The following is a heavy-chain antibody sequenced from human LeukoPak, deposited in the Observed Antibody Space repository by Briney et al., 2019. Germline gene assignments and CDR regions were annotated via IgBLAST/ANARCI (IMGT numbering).Heavy chain of an antibody. Sequence: SGTLSLTCTVSGGSISSSSYYWGWIRQPPGKGLEWIGSIYYSGSTYYNPSLKSRVTISVDTSKNQFSLKLSSVTAADTAVYYCARAPLGYCSSTSCYGNWFDPWGQGTLVTVSS. J-gene: IGHJ5*02. CDR3: ARAPLGYCSSTSCYGNWFDP. D-gene: IGHD2-2*01. CDR1: GGSISSSSYY. CDR2: IYYSGST. V-gene: IGHV4-39*01.